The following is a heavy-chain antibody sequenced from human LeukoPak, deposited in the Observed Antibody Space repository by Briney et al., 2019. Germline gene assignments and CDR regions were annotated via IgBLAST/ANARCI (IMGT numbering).Heavy chain of an antibody. D-gene: IGHD6-19*01. V-gene: IGHV3-23*01. CDR3: ARKVAAPDY. CDR1: GFTFSIYG. CDR2: ISGGGVST. J-gene: IGHJ4*02. Sequence: GGSLRLSCAASGFTFSIYGMSWVRQAPEKGLQWVSAISGGGVSTYYADSVRGRFTISRENSKNTLYLRMNSLRAEDTAVYYCARKVAAPDYWGQGTLVTVSS.